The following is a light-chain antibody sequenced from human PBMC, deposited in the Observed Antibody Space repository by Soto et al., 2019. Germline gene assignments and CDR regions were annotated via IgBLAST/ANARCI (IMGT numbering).Light chain of an antibody. CDR2: EVS. V-gene: IGLV2-8*01. CDR3: SSYSGTNYHYV. CDR1: SSDVGGYNY. J-gene: IGLJ1*01. Sequence: TQSPSASGSFGQLVTISCTGTSSDVGGYNYVSWYQQHPGKAPKLMIYEVSERPSGVPDRFSGSKSGNTASLTVSGLQADDEADYYCSSYSGTNYHYVFGTGTKVTVL.